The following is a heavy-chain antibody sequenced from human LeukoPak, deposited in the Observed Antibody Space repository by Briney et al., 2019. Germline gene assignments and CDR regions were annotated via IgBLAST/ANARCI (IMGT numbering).Heavy chain of an antibody. J-gene: IGHJ4*02. Sequence: PSETLSLTYAVYGGSFSGYYWSWIRQPPGKGLEWIGEINHSGSTNYNPSLKSRVTISVDTSKNQFSLKLSSVTAADTAVYYCARDGIVVVPAAQGYYFDYWGQGTLVTVSS. D-gene: IGHD2-2*01. V-gene: IGHV4-34*01. CDR2: INHSGST. CDR1: GGSFSGYY. CDR3: ARDGIVVVPAAQGYYFDY.